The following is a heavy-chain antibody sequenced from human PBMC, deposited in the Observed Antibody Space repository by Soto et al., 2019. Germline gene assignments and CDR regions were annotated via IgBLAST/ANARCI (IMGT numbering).Heavy chain of an antibody. CDR2: IWYDGSNK. CDR1: GFTFSSYG. D-gene: IGHD3-3*01. Sequence: QVQLVESGGGVVQPGRSLRLSCAASGFTFSSYGMHWVRQAPGKGLEWVAVIWYDGSNKYYADSVKGRFTISRDNSKNTLYLQMNSLRAEDTAVYYCARGDPADLLPSPLDYWGQGTLVTVSS. V-gene: IGHV3-33*01. J-gene: IGHJ4*02. CDR3: ARGDPADLLPSPLDY.